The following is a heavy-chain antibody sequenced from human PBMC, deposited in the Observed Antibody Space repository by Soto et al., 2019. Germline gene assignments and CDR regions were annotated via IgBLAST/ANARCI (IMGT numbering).Heavy chain of an antibody. CDR3: AKVPVGATGRFDY. J-gene: IGHJ4*02. D-gene: IGHD1-26*01. Sequence: GGSLRLSCAVSGFTFSNYAMSWVRQAPGKGLAWVSAISGSGGSTYYADSVKGRFTISRDNSKNTLYLQTNSLRAEDTALYYCAKVPVGATGRFDYWGQGTLVTVSS. CDR2: ISGSGGST. CDR1: GFTFSNYA. V-gene: IGHV3-23*01.